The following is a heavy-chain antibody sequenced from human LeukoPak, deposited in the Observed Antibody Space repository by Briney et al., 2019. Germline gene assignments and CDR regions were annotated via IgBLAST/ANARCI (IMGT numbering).Heavy chain of an antibody. J-gene: IGHJ4*02. CDR2: VFRLQTVRT. CDR3: ARVLHAPYLIDS. D-gene: IGHD2-8*01. V-gene: IGHV4-38-2*02. CDR1: DSSITSTYY. Sequence: PSETLSLACTVSDSSITSTYYWAWFRQPPGKGLEWIATVFRLQTVRTFNNPSLGSRVTMSLDPSHNQFSLNLTSVTAADTALHFCARVLHAPYLIDSWGQGTLVTVSS.